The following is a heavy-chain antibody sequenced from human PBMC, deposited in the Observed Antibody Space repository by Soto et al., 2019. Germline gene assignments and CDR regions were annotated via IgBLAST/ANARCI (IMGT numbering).Heavy chain of an antibody. V-gene: IGHV1-8*01. Sequence: ASVKVSCKASGYTFTSYDINWVRQATGQGLEWMGWMNPNSGNTGYAQKFQGRVTMTRNTSISTAYMELSSLRSEDTAVYYCARAHYDFWSGYYFNYYYYYMDVWGKGTLVTVSS. D-gene: IGHD3-3*01. CDR2: MNPNSGNT. J-gene: IGHJ6*03. CDR1: GYTFTSYD. CDR3: ARAHYDFWSGYYFNYYYYYMDV.